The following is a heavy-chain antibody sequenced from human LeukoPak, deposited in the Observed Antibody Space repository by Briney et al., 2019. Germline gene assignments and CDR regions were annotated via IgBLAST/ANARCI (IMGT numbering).Heavy chain of an antibody. Sequence: SVKVSCKASGGTFSSYAISWLRQAPGQGLEWMGRIIPILGIANYAQKFQGRVTITADKSTSTAYMELSSLRSEDTAVYYCARANRTIYYYYGMDVWGQGTTVTVSS. D-gene: IGHD2-8*01. J-gene: IGHJ6*02. CDR1: GGTFSSYA. CDR2: IIPILGIA. V-gene: IGHV1-69*04. CDR3: ARANRTIYYYYGMDV.